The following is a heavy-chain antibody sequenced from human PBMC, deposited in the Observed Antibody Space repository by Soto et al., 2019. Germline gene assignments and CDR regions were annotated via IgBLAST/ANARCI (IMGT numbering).Heavy chain of an antibody. Sequence: EVQLLESGGGLVQPGGSLRLSCAASGFTFSSYAMSWVRQAPGKGLEWVSAISGSGGSTYYADSVKGRFTISRDNAKNSLYLQMNSLRAEDTAVYYCARDWGGNYYYYYGMDVWGQGTTVTVSS. CDR3: ARDWGGNYYYYYGMDV. CDR2: ISGSGGST. J-gene: IGHJ6*02. V-gene: IGHV3-23*01. D-gene: IGHD3-16*01. CDR1: GFTFSSYA.